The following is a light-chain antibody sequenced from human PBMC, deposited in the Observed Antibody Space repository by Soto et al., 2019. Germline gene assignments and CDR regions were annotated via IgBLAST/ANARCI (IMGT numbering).Light chain of an antibody. CDR3: SSFTSSSTLL. V-gene: IGLV2-14*01. CDR1: SSDIGSYNY. J-gene: IGLJ2*01. Sequence: QSALTQPASVSGSPGQSITISCTGTSSDIGSYNYVSWYQQHPGKAPKLMIYDVNNRPSGVSNRFSGSKSGNKASLTISGLQPEDEADYYCSSFTSSSTLLVGGGTKVTVL. CDR2: DVN.